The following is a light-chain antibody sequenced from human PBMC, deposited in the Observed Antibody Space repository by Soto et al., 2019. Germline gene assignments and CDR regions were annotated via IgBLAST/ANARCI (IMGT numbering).Light chain of an antibody. CDR1: QGIDTS. CDR3: QQLHGYPIT. J-gene: IGKJ5*01. Sequence: ILLTQSPSSLSASVGDRVTITCRASQGIDTSLAWHQQKPGKAPKLLIYAASNFQSGVPSRFSGSGSGTHFTLTISSLQPEDFATYYCQQLHGYPITFGQGTRLEI. V-gene: IGKV1-9*01. CDR2: AAS.